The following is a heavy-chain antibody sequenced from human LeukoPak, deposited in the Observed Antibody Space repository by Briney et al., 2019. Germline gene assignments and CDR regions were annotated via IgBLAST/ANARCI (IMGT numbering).Heavy chain of an antibody. V-gene: IGHV5-51*01. D-gene: IGHD2/OR15-2a*01. CDR3: ARGANTWDYFDY. CDR2: IYPDDSQT. Sequence: GESLKISCKGSGYYFNNYWITWVRQMPGKGLEWMGIIYPDDSQTRYSPSFQGQVTISADKSISTAYLQWSSLKASDTAMYYCARGANTWDYFDYWGQGTLVTVSS. CDR1: GYYFNNYW. J-gene: IGHJ4*02.